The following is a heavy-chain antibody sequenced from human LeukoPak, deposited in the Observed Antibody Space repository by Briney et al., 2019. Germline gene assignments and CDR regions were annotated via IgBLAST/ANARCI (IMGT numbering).Heavy chain of an antibody. Sequence: SVKVSCKASGGTFSSYAISWVRQTPGQGLEWMGGVIPIFGTANYAQKFQGRVTITTDESTSTAYMELSRLRSDDTAVYYCARDRGIVVVVAANPDYWGQGTLVTVSS. CDR2: VIPIFGTA. V-gene: IGHV1-69*05. CDR1: GGTFSSYA. D-gene: IGHD2-15*01. J-gene: IGHJ4*02. CDR3: ARDRGIVVVVAANPDY.